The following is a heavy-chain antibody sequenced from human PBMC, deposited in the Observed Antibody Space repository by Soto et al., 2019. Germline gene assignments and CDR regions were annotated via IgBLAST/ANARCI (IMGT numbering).Heavy chain of an antibody. CDR3: ARARVGSSGGSCYDY. D-gene: IGHD2-15*01. CDR1: GFTFSSYS. V-gene: IGHV3-21*01. J-gene: IGHJ4*02. CDR2: ISSSSSYI. Sequence: GGSLRLSCAASGFTFSSYSMNWVRQAPGKWLEWVSSISSSSSYIYYADSVKGRFTISRDNAKNSLYLQMNSLRAEDTAVYYCARARVGSSGGSCYDYWGQGTLVTVSS.